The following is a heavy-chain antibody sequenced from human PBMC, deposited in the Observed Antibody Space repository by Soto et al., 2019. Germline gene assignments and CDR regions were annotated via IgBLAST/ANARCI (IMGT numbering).Heavy chain of an antibody. Sequence: QVQLQESGPGLVKPSETLSLTCTVSGGSISSYYWSWIRQPPGKGLEWIGYIYYSGSTNYNPSLNSRVTLSVDTSKNQFALKLSSVSAADSAVYYCGRAEGEQQLVLPYYYYYYMDVWGKGTTVTVSS. CDR1: GGSISSYY. V-gene: IGHV4-59*08. D-gene: IGHD6-13*01. CDR3: GRAEGEQQLVLPYYYYYYMDV. J-gene: IGHJ6*03. CDR2: IYYSGST.